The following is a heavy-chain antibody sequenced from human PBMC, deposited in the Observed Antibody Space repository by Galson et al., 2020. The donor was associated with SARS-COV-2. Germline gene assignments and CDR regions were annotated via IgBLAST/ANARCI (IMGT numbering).Heavy chain of an antibody. V-gene: IGHV1-2*02. CDR2: INPNSGGT. CDR3: ARETYDILTGYRADDAFDI. J-gene: IGHJ3*02. D-gene: IGHD3-9*01. Sequence: ASVKVSCKASGYTFTGYYMHWVRQAPGQGLEWKGWINPNSGGTNYAQKFQGRVTMTRDTSISTAYMELSRLRSDDTAVYYCARETYDILTGYRADDAFDIWGQGTMVTVSS. CDR1: GYTFTGYY.